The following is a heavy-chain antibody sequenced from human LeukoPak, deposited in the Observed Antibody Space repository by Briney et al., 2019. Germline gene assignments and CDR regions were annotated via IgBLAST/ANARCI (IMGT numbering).Heavy chain of an antibody. D-gene: IGHD1-26*01. CDR1: GFTVSSNY. V-gene: IGHV3-23*01. J-gene: IGHJ4*02. CDR2: ITGSGGRT. CDR3: AKEYTGTFSPFPSYFDN. Sequence: QPGGSLRLSCAASGFTVSSNYMSWVRRAPGKGLEWVSAITGSGGRTYYADSVKGRFTISRDNSKNTLYLQMNSLRAEDTAIYYCAKEYTGTFSPFPSYFDNWGQGTLVTVSS.